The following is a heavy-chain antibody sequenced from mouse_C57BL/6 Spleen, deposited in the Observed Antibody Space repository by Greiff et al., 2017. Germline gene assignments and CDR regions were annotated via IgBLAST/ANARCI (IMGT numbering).Heavy chain of an antibody. CDR1: GYTFTGYW. CDR2: ILPGSGST. CDR3: ARRGDDNDDAMDY. V-gene: IGHV1-9*01. J-gene: IGHJ4*01. D-gene: IGHD2-4*01. Sequence: VQLQQSGAELMKPGASVKLSCKATGYTFTGYWIAWVNQRPGHGLEWIGAILPGSGSTNYNEKFKGKATFTADTSSNTAYMQHSSLTTENSAIYYWARRGDDNDDAMDYWGQGTSVTVSS.